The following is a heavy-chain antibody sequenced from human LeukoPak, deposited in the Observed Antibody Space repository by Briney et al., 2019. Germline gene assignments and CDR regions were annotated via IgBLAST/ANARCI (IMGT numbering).Heavy chain of an antibody. CDR3: ATNTGTVFDY. J-gene: IGHJ4*02. CDR1: GDFITASY. Sequence: PSETLSPTCTVSGDFITASYWSWIRQPPGKGLEWIGYVYYSGSTEYNPSLRSRVTISLEMSKHQFSLNVTSVTAADTAVYYCATNTGTVFDYWGQGALVTVSS. D-gene: IGHD7-27*01. V-gene: IGHV4-59*01. CDR2: VYYSGST.